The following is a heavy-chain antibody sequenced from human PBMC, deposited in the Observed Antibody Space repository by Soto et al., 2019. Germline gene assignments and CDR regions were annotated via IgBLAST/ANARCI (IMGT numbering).Heavy chain of an antibody. V-gene: IGHV3-21*01. CDR3: ARDASSGLDAFDI. D-gene: IGHD6-19*01. J-gene: IGHJ3*02. CDR2: ISSSSSYI. Sequence: PGGSLRLSCAASGFTFSSYSMNWVRQAPGKGLEWVSSISSSSSYIYYADSVKGRFTISRDNAKNSLYLRMNSLRAEDTAVYYCARDASSGLDAFDIWGQGTMVTVSS. CDR1: GFTFSSYS.